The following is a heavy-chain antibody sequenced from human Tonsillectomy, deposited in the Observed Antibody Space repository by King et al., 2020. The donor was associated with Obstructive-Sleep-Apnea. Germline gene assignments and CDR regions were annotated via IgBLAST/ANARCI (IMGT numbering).Heavy chain of an antibody. V-gene: IGHV1-58*02. Sequence: MQLVQSGPEVKKPGTSVKVSCKASGFTFTSSAMQWVRQARGQRLEWIGWIVVGSGNTNYAQKFQERVTITRDMSTSTAYMELSSLRSEDTAVYYCAAHPYCTNGVCYFWFDPWGQGTLVTVSS. CDR3: AAHPYCTNGVCYFWFDP. CDR1: GFTFTSSA. D-gene: IGHD2-8*01. CDR2: IVVGSGNT. J-gene: IGHJ5*02.